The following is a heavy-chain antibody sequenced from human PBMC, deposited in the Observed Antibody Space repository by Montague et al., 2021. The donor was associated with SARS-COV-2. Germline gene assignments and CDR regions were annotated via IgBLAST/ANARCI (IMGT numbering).Heavy chain of an antibody. D-gene: IGHD3-3*01. J-gene: IGHJ3*01. CDR1: GFSLNTDGVG. V-gene: IGHV2-5*02. Sequence: PALVKPTQTLTLTCVFSGFSLNTDGVGVAWIRRPPGKALGWLPPIYWDGNHGSPPPLKPRLTITKDTSKNRVVLTMTNLDPVDTATYYCARRYDFYRAEAFDVWGQGTMLTVSS. CDR3: ARRYDFYRAEAFDV. CDR2: IYWDGNH.